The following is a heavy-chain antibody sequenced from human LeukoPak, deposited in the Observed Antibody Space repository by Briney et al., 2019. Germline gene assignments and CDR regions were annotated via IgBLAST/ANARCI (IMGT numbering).Heavy chain of an antibody. CDR2: IYYSGST. CDR3: ARVNGGKGPWLVHRANYYYYMDV. V-gene: IGHV4-31*03. CDR1: GGSISSGGDY. D-gene: IGHD6-19*01. J-gene: IGHJ6*03. Sequence: PSETLSLTCTVSGGSISSGGDYWSWIRQHPGKGLEWIGYIYYSGSTYYNPSLKSRVTISVDTSKNQFSLKLSSVTAADTAVYYCARVNGGKGPWLVHRANYYYYMDVWGKGTTATVSS.